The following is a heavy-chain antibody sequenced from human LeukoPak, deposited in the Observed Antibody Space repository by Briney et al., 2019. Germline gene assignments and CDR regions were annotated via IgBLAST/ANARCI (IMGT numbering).Heavy chain of an antibody. CDR1: GGSIGSYY. CDR2: IYYSGST. D-gene: IGHD3-9*01. CDR3: ARGFDILTGSPHYYFDY. Sequence: SETLSLTCTVSGGSIGSYYWSWIRQPPGKGLEWIGYIYYSGSTNYNPSLKSRVTISVDTSKNQFSLKLSSVTAADTAVYYCARGFDILTGSPHYYFDYWGQGTLVTVSS. V-gene: IGHV4-59*01. J-gene: IGHJ4*02.